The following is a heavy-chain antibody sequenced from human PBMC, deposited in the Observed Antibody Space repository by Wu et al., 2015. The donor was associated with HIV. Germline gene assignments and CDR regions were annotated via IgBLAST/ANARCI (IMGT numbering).Heavy chain of an antibody. CDR1: GFQYGSWH. CDR3: VREKDWGAFGFGEM. CDR2: ANCATAEL. J-gene: IGHJ4*01. V-gene: IGHV1-2*02. Sequence: LEQSAAEVKKPGATVRISCKSIGFQYGSWHIHWLRQTPGQPPEWMGWANCATAELKXAKKFQGKVIFVIDPQWETTHLDVRNLRTDDTATYYCVREKDWGAFGFGEMWGQGT. D-gene: IGHD3-10*01.